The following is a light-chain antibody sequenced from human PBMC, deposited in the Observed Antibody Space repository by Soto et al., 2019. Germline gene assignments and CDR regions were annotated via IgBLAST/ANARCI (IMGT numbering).Light chain of an antibody. Sequence: DIQMTQSPSTLSASVGDRVTITCRASQSISSWLAWYQQKPGKAPKLLIYKASSLESGVPSRFSGSGSGTEFTLTISSLQPDDFATYYCQQCNSYSWTFGQGTK. CDR3: QQCNSYSWT. V-gene: IGKV1-5*03. J-gene: IGKJ1*01. CDR2: KAS. CDR1: QSISSW.